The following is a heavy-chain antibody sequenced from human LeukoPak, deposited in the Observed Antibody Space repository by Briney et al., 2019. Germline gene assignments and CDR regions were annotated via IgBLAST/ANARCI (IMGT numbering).Heavy chain of an antibody. CDR2: INHKGAT. V-gene: IGHV4-34*01. D-gene: IGHD3-10*01. Sequence: PSETLSLTCAVYGASFSGYYWTRVRQPPGKGLEWIGEINHKGATNYNPSLKSRVTISLDTSKNQFSLKLSSVTAADTAVYYCARGPHFYGSGSYEYSYYYYYYGMDVWGKGTAVTVSS. CDR3: ARGPHFYGSGSYEYSYYYYYYGMDV. CDR1: GASFSGYY. J-gene: IGHJ6*04.